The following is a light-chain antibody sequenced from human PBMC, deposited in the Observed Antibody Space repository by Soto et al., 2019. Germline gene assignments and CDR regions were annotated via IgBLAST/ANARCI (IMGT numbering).Light chain of an antibody. Sequence: EIVLTQSPATLSLSPGERATVSCRASQSVSSYLAWYQQKPGQAPRLLIYDASNRATGIPARFSGSGSGTGFTLTISSLEPEYFAVYYCQQRSNWPPTFGQGTRLEIK. CDR1: QSVSSY. V-gene: IGKV3-11*01. J-gene: IGKJ5*01. CDR2: DAS. CDR3: QQRSNWPPT.